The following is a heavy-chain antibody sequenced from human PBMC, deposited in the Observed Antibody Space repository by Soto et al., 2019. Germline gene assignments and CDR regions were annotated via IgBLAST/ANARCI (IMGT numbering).Heavy chain of an antibody. V-gene: IGHV2-26*01. CDR2: IDSSGEK. Sequence: QVTLKESGPVLVKPTETLTLRCTVSGLSITDSVMGVSWIRQPPGQPLEWLAHIDSSGEKSYRTFLKSRLAISKDTSKIQIVLTMTNMDPADTATYYCARRHLAVAVSPWFDPWGQGIPVTVSS. J-gene: IGHJ5*02. CDR1: GLSITDSVMG. CDR3: ARRHLAVAVSPWFDP. D-gene: IGHD6-19*01.